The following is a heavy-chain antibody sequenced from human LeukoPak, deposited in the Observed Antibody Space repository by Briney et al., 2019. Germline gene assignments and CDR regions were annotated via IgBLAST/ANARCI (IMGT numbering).Heavy chain of an antibody. V-gene: IGHV3-15*01. CDR3: TTRDYYGSGSPFDY. J-gene: IGHJ4*02. CDR1: GFTFSNAW. Sequence: PGGSLRLSCAASGFTFSNAWMSWVRQAPGKGLEWVGRIKSKTDGGTKDYAAPVKGRFTISRDDSNHTLYLQMNSLKTEDTAVYYCTTRDYYGSGSPFDYWGQGTLVTVSS. CDR2: IKSKTDGGTK. D-gene: IGHD3-10*01.